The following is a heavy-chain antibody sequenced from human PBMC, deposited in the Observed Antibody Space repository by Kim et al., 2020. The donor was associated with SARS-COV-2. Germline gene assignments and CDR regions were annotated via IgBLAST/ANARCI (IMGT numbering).Heavy chain of an antibody. Sequence: ASVKVSCKASGYTFTSYAMHWVRQAPGQRLEWMGWINAGNGNTKYSQKFQDRVTITRDTSASTAYMELSSLRSEDTAVYYCARDSDDIVVVPAAMPRDYWGQGTLVTVSS. CDR2: INAGNGNT. CDR3: ARDSDDIVVVPAAMPRDY. J-gene: IGHJ4*02. V-gene: IGHV1-3*01. D-gene: IGHD2-2*01. CDR1: GYTFTSYA.